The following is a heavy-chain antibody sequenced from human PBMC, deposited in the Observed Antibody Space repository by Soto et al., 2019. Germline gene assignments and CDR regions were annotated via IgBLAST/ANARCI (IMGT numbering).Heavy chain of an antibody. CDR3: ARGTVVIRDSDHFGVDG. CDR1: GFPISSPYS. V-gene: IGHV4-38-2*02. D-gene: IGHD2-21*01. CDR2: ISHTGTT. Sequence: SETLSLTCLVSGFPISSPYSWGWIRQPPGKGLEWIGSISHTGTTAYSPSLTSRVSISVDTSKNQVSLKLTSVTAADAAVYFFARGTVVIRDSDHFGVDGWGRGTTV. J-gene: IGHJ6*02.